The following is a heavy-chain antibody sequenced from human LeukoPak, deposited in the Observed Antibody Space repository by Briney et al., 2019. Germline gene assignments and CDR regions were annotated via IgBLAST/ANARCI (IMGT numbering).Heavy chain of an antibody. CDR1: GYTSTSYG. V-gene: IGHV1-18*01. CDR3: ARALGGYDSSGYYV. D-gene: IGHD3-22*01. J-gene: IGHJ4*02. Sequence: ASVKVSCKASGYTSTSYGISWVRQAPGQGLEWIGWISAYNSNKNYAQKLKGRVTMTTDTSTSTACMELRSLRSDDTAVYYCARALGGYDSSGYYVWGQGTLVTVSS. CDR2: ISAYNSNK.